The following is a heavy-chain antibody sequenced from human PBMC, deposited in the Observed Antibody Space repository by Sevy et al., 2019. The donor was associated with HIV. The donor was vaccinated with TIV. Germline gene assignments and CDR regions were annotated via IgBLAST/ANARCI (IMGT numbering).Heavy chain of an antibody. V-gene: IGHV3-21*01. J-gene: IGHJ4*02. Sequence: GGSLRLSCAASGFTFSSYSMNWVRQAPGKGLEWVSSISSSSSYIYYADSVKGRFTISRDNAKNSLYLQMNSLRAEDTAVYHCAREWKEYSSGPFDYWGQGTLVTVSS. D-gene: IGHD6-19*01. CDR2: ISSSSSYI. CDR3: AREWKEYSSGPFDY. CDR1: GFTFSSYS.